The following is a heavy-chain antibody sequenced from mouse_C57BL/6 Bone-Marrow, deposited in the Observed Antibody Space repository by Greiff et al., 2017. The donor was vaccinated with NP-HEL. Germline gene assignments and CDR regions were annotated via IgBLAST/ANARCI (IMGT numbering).Heavy chain of an antibody. CDR1: GYTFTSYW. CDR3: ARGGGDCCYYHYFDY. Sequence: QVQLQQPGAELVKPGASVKLSCKASGYTFTSYWMHWVKQRPGQGLEWIGMIHPNSGSTNYNEKFKSKATLTVDKSSSTAYMQLSSLTSEDSAVYYCARGGGDCCYYHYFDYWGQGTTLTVAS. D-gene: IGHD2-3*01. CDR2: IHPNSGST. J-gene: IGHJ2*01. V-gene: IGHV1-64*01.